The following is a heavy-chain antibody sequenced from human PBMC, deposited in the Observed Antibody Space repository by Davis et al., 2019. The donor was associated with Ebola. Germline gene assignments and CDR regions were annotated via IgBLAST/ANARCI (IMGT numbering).Heavy chain of an antibody. D-gene: IGHD2-8*02. Sequence: GGSLRLSCAASGFRFSSYSMNWVRQAPGKGLEWVATLSFDGSDKNYAESVKGRFTISRDNSKNTLSLQMNSLRPEDTAVYYCAKDPLGHTGENDYWGQRTLVTVSS. CDR3: AKDPLGHTGENDY. V-gene: IGHV3-30*18. CDR1: GFRFSSYS. J-gene: IGHJ4*02. CDR2: LSFDGSDK.